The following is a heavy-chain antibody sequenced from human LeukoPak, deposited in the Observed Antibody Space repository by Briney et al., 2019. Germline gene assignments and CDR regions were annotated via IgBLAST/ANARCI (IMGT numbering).Heavy chain of an antibody. J-gene: IGHJ4*02. CDR2: MNPNTGAT. CDR3: ARDRVGSGWPRPFYFEF. V-gene: IGHV1-2*02. Sequence: AAVTVSCKPSGYTFTGYYIHWVRQAPGRGLEWMGWMNPNTGATIYAQKFQGRVTLTRDTSINTAYMELSSLGSDDTAIYYCARDRVGSGWPRPFYFEFWGQGTLVTVSP. D-gene: IGHD6-19*01. CDR1: GYTFTGYY.